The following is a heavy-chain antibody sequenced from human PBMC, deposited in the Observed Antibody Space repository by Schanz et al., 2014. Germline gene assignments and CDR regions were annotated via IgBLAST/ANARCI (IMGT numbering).Heavy chain of an antibody. CDR1: GYTFTSDS. Sequence: QVQLVQSGAEVKKPGASVKVSCKASGYTFTSDSMHWVRQAPGQGLEWMGIINPSGGGTSYALRFQGRVTITADRSTSTVYMELSSLRSEDTAVYYCARDRVYSYGLPADYWGQGTLVTVSS. J-gene: IGHJ4*02. V-gene: IGHV1-46*01. D-gene: IGHD5-18*01. CDR3: ARDRVYSYGLPADY. CDR2: INPSGGGT.